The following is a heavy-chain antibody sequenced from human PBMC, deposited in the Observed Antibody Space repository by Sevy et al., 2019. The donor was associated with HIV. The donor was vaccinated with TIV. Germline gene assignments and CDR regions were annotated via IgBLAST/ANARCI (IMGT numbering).Heavy chain of an antibody. CDR1: GFTFGDYC. Sequence: GGSLRLSCTASGFTFGDYCMSWVRQAPGKGLEWVAFLKSDVYGGTVDDADSVRGRFVISRDDSKTIAYLQMNDLKTGVTGVYYCTRWKAAQSIFGYWGQGALVTVSS. V-gene: IGHV3-49*04. CDR2: LKSDVYGGTV. CDR3: TRWKAAQSIFGY. J-gene: IGHJ4*02. D-gene: IGHD6-13*01.